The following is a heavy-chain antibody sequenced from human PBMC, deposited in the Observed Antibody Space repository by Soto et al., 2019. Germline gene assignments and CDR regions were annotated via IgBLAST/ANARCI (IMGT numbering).Heavy chain of an antibody. CDR1: GGSFSGYY. J-gene: IGHJ6*02. D-gene: IGHD1-26*01. CDR2: INHSGST. Sequence: TSETLSLTCAVYGGSFSGYYWSWIRQPPGKGLEWIGEINHSGSTNYNPSLKSRVTISVATPKNQSSLKLSSVPAADTAVYYWARGRFWRSYYGYYYYGMDVGGQGPTVTVSS. V-gene: IGHV4-34*01. CDR3: ARGRFWRSYYGYYYYGMDV.